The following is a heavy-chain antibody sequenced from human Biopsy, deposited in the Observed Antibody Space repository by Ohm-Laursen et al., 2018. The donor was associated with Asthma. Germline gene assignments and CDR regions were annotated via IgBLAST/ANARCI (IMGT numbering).Heavy chain of an antibody. CDR1: GDSLGTFINYA. J-gene: IGHJ6*02. Sequence: SVKVACKVYGDSLGTFINYAISWERQAPRQGLERMGGLLPVLGTADYAPMFEGRVTITADESTSTAYMELSSLRSEDSAVYYCAREVSTVDYGYYYFAMDVWGQGTTVTVSS. CDR3: AREVSTVDYGYYYFAMDV. D-gene: IGHD4-17*01. V-gene: IGHV1-69*13. CDR2: LLPVLGTA.